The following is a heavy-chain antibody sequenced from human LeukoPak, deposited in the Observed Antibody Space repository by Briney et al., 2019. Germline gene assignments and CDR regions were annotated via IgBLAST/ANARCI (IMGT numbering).Heavy chain of an antibody. CDR1: GGTFNTNA. D-gene: IGHD1-1*01. CDR3: ARGFGEGSYNSENYFDY. J-gene: IGHJ4*02. CDR2: IIPIFGAP. Sequence: SVKVSCKASGGTFNTNALNWVRQAPGQGLEWMGGIIPIFGAPNYAQKFQGRVTITADDSTSISYMELSSLRSEDTAVYYCARGFGEGSYNSENYFDYWGQGTLVTVSS. V-gene: IGHV1-69*13.